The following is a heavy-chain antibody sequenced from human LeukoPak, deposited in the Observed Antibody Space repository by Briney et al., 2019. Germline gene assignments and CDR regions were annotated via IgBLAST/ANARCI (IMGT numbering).Heavy chain of an antibody. V-gene: IGHV3-23*01. J-gene: IGHJ4*02. CDR1: GFTFSSYA. CDR2: ISGSGGST. Sequence: PGGSLRLSCAASGFTFSSYAMSWVRQAPGKGLEWVSAISGSGGSTYYADSVKGRFTTSRNNSKNTLYLQMNSVRAEDTAVYYCAKCSGSFVFDYWGQGTLVTVSS. D-gene: IGHD1-26*01. CDR3: AKCSGSFVFDY.